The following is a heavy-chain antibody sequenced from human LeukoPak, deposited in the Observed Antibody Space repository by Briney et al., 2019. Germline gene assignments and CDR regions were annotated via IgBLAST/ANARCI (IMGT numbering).Heavy chain of an antibody. D-gene: IGHD4-11*01. CDR1: GFTFTTYW. V-gene: IGHV3-23*01. CDR3: AKKLLTVTTWGFDY. Sequence: GESLRLSCAASGFTFTTYWMSWVRQVPGKGLEWVSAISGSGGSTYYADSVKGRFTISRDNSKNTLYLQMNSLRAEDTAVYYCAKKLLTVTTWGFDYWGQGTLVTVSS. J-gene: IGHJ4*02. CDR2: ISGSGGST.